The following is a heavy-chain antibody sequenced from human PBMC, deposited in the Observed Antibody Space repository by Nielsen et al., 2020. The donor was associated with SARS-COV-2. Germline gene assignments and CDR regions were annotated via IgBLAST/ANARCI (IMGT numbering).Heavy chain of an antibody. CDR2: IKRSGGST. CDR1: GFTFDNYA. V-gene: IGHV3-23*01. CDR3: VKSRVRITTRDTVTKYFFDF. D-gene: IGHD1-14*01. J-gene: IGHJ4*02. Sequence: GGSLRLSCAASGFTFDNYAMTWVRQAPGKGLEWVSVIKRSGGSTYYADSVRGRFIISRANSNNTLFLQMKNLTSEDTAVYYCVKSRVRITTRDTVTKYFFDFWGQGTLVTVSS.